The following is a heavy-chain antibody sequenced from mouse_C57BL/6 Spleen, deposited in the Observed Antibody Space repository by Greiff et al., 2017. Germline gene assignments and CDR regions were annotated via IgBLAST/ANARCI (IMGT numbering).Heavy chain of an antibody. CDR3: ARVYSNYLDY. J-gene: IGHJ2*01. Sequence: VQLQQPGAELVKPGASVKLSCKASGYTFTSYWMHWVKQRPGPGLEWIGMIHPNSGSTNYNEKFKSKATLTVDKSSSTAYMQLSSLTSEDSAVYYCARVYSNYLDYWGQGTTLTVSS. CDR2: IHPNSGST. D-gene: IGHD2-5*01. CDR1: GYTFTSYW. V-gene: IGHV1-64*01.